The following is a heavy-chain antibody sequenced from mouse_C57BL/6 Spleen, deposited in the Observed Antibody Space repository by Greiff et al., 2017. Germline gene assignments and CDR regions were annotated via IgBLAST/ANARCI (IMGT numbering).Heavy chain of an antibody. CDR3: TLGGNYERGAMDY. J-gene: IGHJ4*01. CDR1: GFNIKDYY. D-gene: IGHD2-1*01. CDR2: IDPEDGDT. V-gene: IGHV14-1*01. Sequence: VQLQQSGAELVRPGASVKLSCTASGFNIKDYYMHWVKQRPEQGLEWIGRIDPEDGDTEYAPKFQGKATMTADTSSNTAYLQRSSLTSEDTAGYYCTLGGNYERGAMDYWGQGTSVTVSS.